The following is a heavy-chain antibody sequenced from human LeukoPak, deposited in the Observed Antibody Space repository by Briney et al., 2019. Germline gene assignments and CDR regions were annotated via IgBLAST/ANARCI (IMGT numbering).Heavy chain of an antibody. D-gene: IGHD5-18*01. Sequence: PSETLSLTCTVSGGSISSGGYYWSWIRQHPGKGLEWIGYIYYSGSTNYNPSLKSRVTISVDTSKNQFSLKLSSVTAADTAVYYCARHSYGYDCFDYWGQGTLVTVSS. V-gene: IGHV4-61*08. CDR2: IYYSGST. CDR3: ARHSYGYDCFDY. CDR1: GGSISSGGYY. J-gene: IGHJ4*02.